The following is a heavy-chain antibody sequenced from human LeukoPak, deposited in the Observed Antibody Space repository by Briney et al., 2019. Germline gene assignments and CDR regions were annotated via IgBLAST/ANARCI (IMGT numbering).Heavy chain of an antibody. Sequence: SVKVSCKASGGTFSSYAISWVRQAPGQGLEWMGGIIPIFGTANYAQKFQGRVTITTDESTSTAYMELSSLRSEDTAVYYCARGREAGSSWTFDYWGQGTLVTVSS. V-gene: IGHV1-69*05. CDR1: GGTFSSYA. J-gene: IGHJ4*02. CDR3: ARGREAGSSWTFDY. CDR2: IIPIFGTA. D-gene: IGHD6-13*01.